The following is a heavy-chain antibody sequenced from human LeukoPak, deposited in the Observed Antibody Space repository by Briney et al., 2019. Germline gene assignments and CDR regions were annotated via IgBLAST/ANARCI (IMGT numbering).Heavy chain of an antibody. CDR3: ARSLPTIFGHFDL. J-gene: IGHJ2*01. CDR2: IYSSGST. Sequence: PSETLSLTCTVSGDSISTFNYCWSWIRQPAGKGLEWIGRIYSSGSTNYNPSLKSRGTISVDTSRNQFSLKMASVTAADTAVYYCARSLPTIFGHFDLWGRGTLVSVSS. D-gene: IGHD3-9*01. CDR1: GDSISTFNYC. V-gene: IGHV4-61*02.